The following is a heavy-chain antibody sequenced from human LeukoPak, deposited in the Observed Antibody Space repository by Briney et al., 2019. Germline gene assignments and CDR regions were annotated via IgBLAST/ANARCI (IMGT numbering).Heavy chain of an antibody. Sequence: SETLSLTCAVSGGSISSSNWWSWIRQPPGKGLEWIGEIYHSGSTNYNLSLKSRVTISVDKSKTQFSLKLSSVTAADTAVYYCARHRCSGGSCYPMNWFDPWGQGTLVTVSS. J-gene: IGHJ5*02. CDR3: ARHRCSGGSCYPMNWFDP. V-gene: IGHV4-4*02. D-gene: IGHD2-15*01. CDR2: IYHSGST. CDR1: GGSISSSNW.